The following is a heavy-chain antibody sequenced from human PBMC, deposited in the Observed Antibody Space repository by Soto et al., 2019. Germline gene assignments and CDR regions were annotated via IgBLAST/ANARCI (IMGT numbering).Heavy chain of an antibody. D-gene: IGHD3-3*01. J-gene: IGHJ4*02. CDR3: ARLPDYDFWSGYLI. Sequence: SETLSLTCTVSGGSISSYYWSWIRQPPGKGLEWIGYIYYSGSTNYNPSLKSRVTISVDTSKNQFSLKLSSVTAADTAVYYCARLPDYDFWSGYLIWGQGTLVTVSS. CDR2: IYYSGST. V-gene: IGHV4-59*08. CDR1: GGSISSYY.